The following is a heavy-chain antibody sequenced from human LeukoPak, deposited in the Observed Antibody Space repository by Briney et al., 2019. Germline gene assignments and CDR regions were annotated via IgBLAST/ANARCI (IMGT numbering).Heavy chain of an antibody. CDR2: IYYSGST. J-gene: IGHJ4*02. Sequence: SETLSLTCTVSGGSISNYYWSWIRQPPGKGLEWIGYIYYSGSTYYNPSLKSRVTISVDTSKNQFSLKLSSVTAADTAVYYCARTEAYYYDSSGYYDASPTTRIDYWGQGTLVTVSS. CDR1: GGSISNYY. D-gene: IGHD3-22*01. CDR3: ARTEAYYYDSSGYYDASPTTRIDY. V-gene: IGHV4-59*08.